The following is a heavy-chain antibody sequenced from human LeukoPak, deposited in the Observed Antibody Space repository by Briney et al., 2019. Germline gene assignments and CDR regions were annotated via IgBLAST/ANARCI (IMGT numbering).Heavy chain of an antibody. J-gene: IGHJ4*02. Sequence: SETLSLTCAIYGGSFSGYYWSWIRQPPGKGLEWIGEINHSGSTNYNPSLKSRVTISVDTPKNQFSLKLSSVTAADTAVYYCARGSGSYCFDYWGQGTLVTVSS. CDR1: GGSFSGYY. CDR2: INHSGST. CDR3: ARGSGSYCFDY. D-gene: IGHD1-26*01. V-gene: IGHV4-34*01.